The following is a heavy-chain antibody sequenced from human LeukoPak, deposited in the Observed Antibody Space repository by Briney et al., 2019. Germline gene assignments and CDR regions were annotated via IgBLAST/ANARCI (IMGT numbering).Heavy chain of an antibody. CDR1: GFTFSSYE. Sequence: GSLRLSCAASGFTFSSYEMNWVRQPPGKGLEWIGSIYYSGSTYYNPSLKSRVTISVDTSKSQFSLKLSSVTAADTAVYYCAREGVYGSGSYPYYYYMDVWGKGTTVTISS. CDR3: AREGVYGSGSYPYYYYMDV. CDR2: IYYSGST. J-gene: IGHJ6*03. V-gene: IGHV4-38-2*02. D-gene: IGHD3-10*01.